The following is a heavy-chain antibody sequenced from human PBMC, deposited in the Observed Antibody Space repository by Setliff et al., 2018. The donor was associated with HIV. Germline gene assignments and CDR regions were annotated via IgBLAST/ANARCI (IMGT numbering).Heavy chain of an antibody. CDR2: VSYSGST. CDR1: GGSISTYY. D-gene: IGHD3-22*01. CDR3: ARHGHFYDSSSSDAFDI. J-gene: IGHJ3*02. V-gene: IGHV4-59*08. Sequence: SLTCNVSGGSISTYYWSWIRQPPGKGLEWLGYVSYSGSTNFNPSLESRLAVSVDMSKNHFSLKLRSVTAADTAVYYCARHGHFYDSSSSDAFDIWGHGTMVTVS.